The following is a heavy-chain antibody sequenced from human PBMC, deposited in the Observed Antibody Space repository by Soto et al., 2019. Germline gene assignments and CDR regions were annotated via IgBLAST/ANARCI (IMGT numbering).Heavy chain of an antibody. Sequence: QVQLQQWGAGLLKPSETLSLTCAVYGGSFSGYYWSWIRQPPGKGLEWIGEINHSGSTNYNPSLKCRVTISVDTSKNQFSLKLSSVTAADTAVYYCARTDYGENYYYGVDVWGQGTTVTVSS. V-gene: IGHV4-34*01. D-gene: IGHD4-17*01. CDR2: INHSGST. CDR3: ARTDYGENYYYGVDV. CDR1: GGSFSGYY. J-gene: IGHJ6*02.